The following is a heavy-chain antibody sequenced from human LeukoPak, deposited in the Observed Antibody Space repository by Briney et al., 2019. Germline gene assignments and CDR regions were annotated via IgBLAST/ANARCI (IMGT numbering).Heavy chain of an antibody. CDR2: ISGSSSYI. Sequence: SGGSLRLSCAASGFTFSSYSMNWVRQAPGKGLEWVSSISGSSSYIYYADSVKGRFTISRDNAKNSLYLQMNNLRAEDTAVYYCARGGDGGDYDILTGYYMDVWGKGTTVTVSS. V-gene: IGHV3-21*01. D-gene: IGHD3-9*01. CDR3: ARGGDGGDYDILTGYYMDV. CDR1: GFTFSSYS. J-gene: IGHJ6*03.